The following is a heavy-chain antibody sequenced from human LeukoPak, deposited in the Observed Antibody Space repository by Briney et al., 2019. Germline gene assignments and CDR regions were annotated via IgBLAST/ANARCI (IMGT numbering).Heavy chain of an antibody. Sequence: GGSLRLSCAASGFTFSDYYMSWIRQAPGKGLEWVSYISSSGSTIYYADSVKGRFTISRDNAKNSLYLQMNSLRAEDTAVYYCARARTCGPPLLYYYDSSGLCFDIWGQGTMVTVSS. CDR2: ISSSGSTI. J-gene: IGHJ3*02. CDR1: GFTFSDYY. D-gene: IGHD3-22*01. V-gene: IGHV3-11*01. CDR3: ARARTCGPPLLYYYDSSGLCFDI.